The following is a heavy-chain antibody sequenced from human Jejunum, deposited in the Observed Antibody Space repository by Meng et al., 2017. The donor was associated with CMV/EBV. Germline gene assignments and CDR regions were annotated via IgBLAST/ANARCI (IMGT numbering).Heavy chain of an antibody. V-gene: IGHV3-23*01. CDR3: VTNLYCSGGACRNY. J-gene: IGHJ4*02. CDR1: GFTFSSYA. D-gene: IGHD2-15*01. Sequence: GFTFSSYALIWVRQAPGKGLEWVSTISGSGRTTYYADSVKGRFTISRDNANNTLYLLLNSLRAEDTAVYYCVTNLYCSGGACRNYWGQGTLVTVSS. CDR2: ISGSGRTT.